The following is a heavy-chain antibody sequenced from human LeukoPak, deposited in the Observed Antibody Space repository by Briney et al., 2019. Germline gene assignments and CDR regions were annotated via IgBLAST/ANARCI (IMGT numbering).Heavy chain of an antibody. V-gene: IGHV6-1*01. D-gene: IGHD1-26*01. CDR3: ARDPVGGSTIFDY. CDR1: GDSVSSNSDA. CDR2: TYYRSKWYY. J-gene: IGHJ4*02. Sequence: SQTLSLTCAISGDSVSSNSDAWNWIRQSPSRGLEWLGRTYYRSKWYYDYAVAVKSRISINPDTSKDQFSLQLSSVTPEDTAVYYCARDPVGGSTIFDYWGQGTLVTVSS.